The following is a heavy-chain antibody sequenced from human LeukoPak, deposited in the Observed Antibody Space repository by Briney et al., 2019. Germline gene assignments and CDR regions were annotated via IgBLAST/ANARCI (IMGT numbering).Heavy chain of an antibody. CDR3: ARDNRDIVVGYYYYGMDV. D-gene: IGHD2-2*01. V-gene: IGHV3-66*01. CDR2: IYSGGST. CDR1: GFTVSSNY. Sequence: PGGSLRLSCAASGFTVSSNYMSWVRQAPGKGLEWVSVIYSGGSTYYADSVKGRFTISRDNSKNTLYLQMNSLRAEDTAVYYCARDNRDIVVGYYYYGMDVWGQGTTVTVSS. J-gene: IGHJ6*02.